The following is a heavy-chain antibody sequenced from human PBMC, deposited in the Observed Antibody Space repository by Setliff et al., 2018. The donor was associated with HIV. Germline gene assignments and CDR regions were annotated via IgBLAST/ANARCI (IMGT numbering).Heavy chain of an antibody. V-gene: IGHV4-39*07. CDR1: GGSINRSPYY. J-gene: IGHJ4*02. CDR2: IFYSGST. Sequence: SETLSLTCTVSGGSINRSPYYWGWIHQPPGKGLEWIASIFYSGSTYHNPSLKSRVTISVDTANNQFSLKVNSMTAADSAIYYCARVESGILGYWGRGTLVTVSS. CDR3: ARVESGILGY. D-gene: IGHD1-26*01.